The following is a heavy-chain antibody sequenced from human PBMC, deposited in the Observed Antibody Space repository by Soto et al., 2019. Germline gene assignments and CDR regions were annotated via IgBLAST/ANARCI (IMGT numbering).Heavy chain of an antibody. V-gene: IGHV1-69*13. CDR1: GGTFSSYA. Sequence: ASVKVSCKASGGTFSSYAISWARQAPGQGLEWMGGIIPIFGTADYAQKFQGRVTITADESTSTAYMELSSLRSEDTAVYYCACTVSNYYYYGMDVWGQGTTVTVSS. J-gene: IGHJ6*02. CDR3: ACTVSNYYYYGMDV. CDR2: IIPIFGTA. D-gene: IGHD2-8*01.